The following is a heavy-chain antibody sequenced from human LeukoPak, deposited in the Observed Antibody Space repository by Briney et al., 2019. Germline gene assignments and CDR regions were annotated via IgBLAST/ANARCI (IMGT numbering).Heavy chain of an antibody. CDR3: ARGSSVWFDY. V-gene: IGHV1-46*01. J-gene: IGHJ4*02. CDR1: GYTFTNFY. CDR2: INCSGGTT. Sequence: ASVKISCKTSGYTFTNFYLHWVRQAPGQGLEWMGIINCSGGTTNYAQKFQGRVSITRDTSTSAVYMDLSSLRSEDTAVYYCARGSSVWFDYWGQGTLFTVSS. D-gene: IGHD6-19*01.